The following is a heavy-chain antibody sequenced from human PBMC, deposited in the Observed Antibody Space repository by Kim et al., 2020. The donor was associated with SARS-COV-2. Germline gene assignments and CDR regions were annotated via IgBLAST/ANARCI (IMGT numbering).Heavy chain of an antibody. D-gene: IGHD3-16*01. Sequence: SETLSLTCTVSGGSVSSGSYYWSWIRQPPGKGLEWIGYIYYSGSTNYNPSLKSRVTISVDTSKNQFSLKLSSVTAADTAVYYCARRGGSYYYYGMDVWGQGTTVTVSS. J-gene: IGHJ6*02. CDR3: ARRGGSYYYYGMDV. V-gene: IGHV4-61*01. CDR2: IYYSGST. CDR1: GGSVSSGSYY.